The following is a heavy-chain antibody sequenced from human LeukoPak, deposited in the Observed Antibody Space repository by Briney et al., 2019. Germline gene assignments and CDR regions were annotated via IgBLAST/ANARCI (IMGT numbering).Heavy chain of an antibody. CDR2: IKQEGSEK. V-gene: IGHV3-7*01. CDR1: GFTFSSYW. Sequence: GGSLRLSCAASGFTFSSYWMSWVRQAPGKGLEGVANIKQEGSEKYHVHCERRLLTISRDNDKNSMYLQMKSMRAEDTDVYYCASDRSIFGVVILDYWGQGILVTVSS. CDR3: ASDRSIFGVVILDY. D-gene: IGHD3-3*01. J-gene: IGHJ4*02.